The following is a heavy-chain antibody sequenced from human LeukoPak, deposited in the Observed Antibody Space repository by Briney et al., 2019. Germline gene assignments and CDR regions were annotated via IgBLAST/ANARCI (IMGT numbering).Heavy chain of an antibody. J-gene: IGHJ4*02. CDR3: AREEIAVAGNPFDY. D-gene: IGHD6-19*01. Sequence: SETLSLTCTVSGGSISSYYWSWIRQPPGKGLEWIGYIYYSGGTNYNPSLKSRVTISVDTSKNQFSLKLSSVTAADTAVYYCAREEIAVAGNPFDYWGQGTLVTVSS. CDR2: IYYSGGT. V-gene: IGHV4-4*08. CDR1: GGSISSYY.